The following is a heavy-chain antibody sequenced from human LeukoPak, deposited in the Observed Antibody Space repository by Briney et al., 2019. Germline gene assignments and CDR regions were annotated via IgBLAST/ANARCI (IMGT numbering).Heavy chain of an antibody. Sequence: PGGSLRLSCAASGFTFDDYAMHWVRQAPGKGLEWVSLISGDGGSTYYADSVKGRFTISRDSSKNSLYLQMNSLRTDDTALYYCAKDRTYYDFWSGYYDYYMDVWGKGTTVTVSS. D-gene: IGHD3-3*01. CDR3: AKDRTYYDFWSGYYDYYMDV. CDR2: ISGDGGST. CDR1: GFTFDDYA. V-gene: IGHV3-43*02. J-gene: IGHJ6*03.